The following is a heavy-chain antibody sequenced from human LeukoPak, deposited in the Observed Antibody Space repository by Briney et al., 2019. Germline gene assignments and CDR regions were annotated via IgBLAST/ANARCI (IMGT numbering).Heavy chain of an antibody. Sequence: TSETLSLTCAVYGGSFSGYYWSWIRQPPGKGLEWIGEINHSGSTNYNPSRKSRVTISVDTSKNQFSLKLSSVTAADTAVYYCASSFIVVVPAAIRDNWFDPWGQGTLVTVSS. CDR1: GGSFSGYY. J-gene: IGHJ5*02. CDR3: ASSFIVVVPAAIRDNWFDP. V-gene: IGHV4-34*01. D-gene: IGHD2-2*01. CDR2: INHSGST.